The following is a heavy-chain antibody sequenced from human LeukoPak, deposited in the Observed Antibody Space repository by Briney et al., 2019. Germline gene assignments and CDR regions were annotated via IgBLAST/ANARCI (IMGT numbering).Heavy chain of an antibody. D-gene: IGHD2-21*02. Sequence: ASVKVSCKASGYTFTDYYIHWVRQAPGQGPEWMGWLNSESGGAKYAQRFQARVTMTRDTSISAAYVELTRLRSDDTAMYYCARGGPTPRNVVVAAREYLQHWGQGSLVTVSS. CDR1: GYTFTDYY. CDR2: LNSESGGA. CDR3: ARGGPTPRNVVVAAREYLQH. V-gene: IGHV1-2*02. J-gene: IGHJ1*01.